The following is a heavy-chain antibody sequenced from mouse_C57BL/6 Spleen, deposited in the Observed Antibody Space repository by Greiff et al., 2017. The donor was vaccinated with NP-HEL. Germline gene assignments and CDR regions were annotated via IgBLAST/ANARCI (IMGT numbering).Heavy chain of an antibody. CDR2: IYPGDGDT. D-gene: IGHD4-1*01. J-gene: IGHJ2*01. CDR3: ARWDWDPLLEYDY. CDR1: GYAFSSYW. V-gene: IGHV1-80*01. Sequence: QVQLKESGAELVKPGASVKISCKASGYAFSSYWMNWVKQRPGKGLEWIGQIYPGDGDTNYNGKFKGKATLTADKSSSTAYMQLSSLTSEDSAVYFCARWDWDPLLEYDYWGQGTTLTVSS.